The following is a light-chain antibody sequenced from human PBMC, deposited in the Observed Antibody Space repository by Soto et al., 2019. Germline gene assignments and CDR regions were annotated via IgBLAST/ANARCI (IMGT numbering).Light chain of an antibody. CDR3: QQRSNRPPWT. Sequence: EIVLTRSPGTLSLSPWEIATLSCRASQSVSSSYLAWYQQKPGQAPRLLIYGASTRATGIPARFSGSGSGTEFNLTISSLEPEDFAVYYCQQRSNRPPWTFGQGTKVDIK. CDR2: GAS. J-gene: IGKJ1*01. CDR1: QSVSSSY. V-gene: IGKV3D-20*02.